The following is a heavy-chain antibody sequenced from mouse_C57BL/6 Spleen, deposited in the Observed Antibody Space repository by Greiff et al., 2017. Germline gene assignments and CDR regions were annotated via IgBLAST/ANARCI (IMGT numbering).Heavy chain of an antibody. V-gene: IGHV14-2*01. D-gene: IGHD2-3*01. J-gene: IGHJ4*01. CDR2: IDPEDGDT. CDR3: ARCDGYLYAMDD. Sequence: EVQLQQSGAELVKPGASVKLSCTASGFNIKDYYMHWVKQRTEQGLEWIGRIDPEDGDTKYAPKFQGKATLTAATSSNTAYLQISSLTSEDTAVYYCARCDGYLYAMDDWGQGTSVTVSS. CDR1: GFNIKDYY.